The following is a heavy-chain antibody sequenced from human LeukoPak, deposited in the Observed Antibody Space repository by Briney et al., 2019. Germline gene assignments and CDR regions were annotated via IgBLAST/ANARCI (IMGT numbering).Heavy chain of an antibody. CDR2: IYGGGDT. J-gene: IGHJ4*02. Sequence: GGSLRLSCAASGFTVSSNYMSWVRQAPGKGLEWVSVIYGGGDTYYADSVKGRFSISRDNSKNTLYLQMNSLRAEDTAVYYCARSTSRAYFDSWGQGTLVTVSS. V-gene: IGHV3-66*01. CDR1: GFTVSSNY. CDR3: ARSTSRAYFDS. D-gene: IGHD6-6*01.